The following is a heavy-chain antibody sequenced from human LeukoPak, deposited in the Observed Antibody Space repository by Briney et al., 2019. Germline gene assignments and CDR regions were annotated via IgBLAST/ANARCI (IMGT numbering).Heavy chain of an antibody. J-gene: IGHJ4*02. CDR2: ISGSGGTT. V-gene: IGHV3-23*01. CDR1: GFTFSSYA. CDR3: AQWLARLNYFDC. Sequence: PGGSLRLSCAASGFTFSSYAMSWVRQAPGKGLEWVSVISGSGGTTYYADSVKGRFTISRDNSKNTLYLQMNSLRAEDTAVYYCAQWLARLNYFDCWGQGTLVTVSS. D-gene: IGHD6-19*01.